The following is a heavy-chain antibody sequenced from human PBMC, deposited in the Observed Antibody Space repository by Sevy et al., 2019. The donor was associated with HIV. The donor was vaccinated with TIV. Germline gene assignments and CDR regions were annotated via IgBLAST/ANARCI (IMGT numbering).Heavy chain of an antibody. Sequence: GGSLRLSCAASGFSFSSYSMNWVRQAPGKGLEWVSSISSSSSYIYYADSVKGRFTISRDNARNSLYLQMNSLRAEDTAVYYCARARALKSLDAFDIWGQRTMVTVSS. CDR3: ARARALKSLDAFDI. CDR1: GFSFSSYS. J-gene: IGHJ3*02. D-gene: IGHD3-3*02. CDR2: ISSSSSYI. V-gene: IGHV3-21*01.